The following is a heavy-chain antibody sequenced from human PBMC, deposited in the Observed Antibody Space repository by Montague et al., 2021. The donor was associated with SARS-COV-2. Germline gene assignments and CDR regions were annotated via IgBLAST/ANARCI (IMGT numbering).Heavy chain of an antibody. CDR3: AGGRITMVRGVIIDNLFDY. CDR1: GYTLTSYD. D-gene: IGHD3-10*01. V-gene: IGHV1-8*01. CDR2: MNPNSGNT. Sequence: SVKVSCKASGYTLTSYDINWVRQATGQGLKWMGWMNPNSGNTGYAQRFQGRVTMTRNTSISTAYMELSSLRSEDTAVYYCAGGRITMVRGVIIDNLFDYWGREPWSPSPQ. J-gene: IGHJ4*02.